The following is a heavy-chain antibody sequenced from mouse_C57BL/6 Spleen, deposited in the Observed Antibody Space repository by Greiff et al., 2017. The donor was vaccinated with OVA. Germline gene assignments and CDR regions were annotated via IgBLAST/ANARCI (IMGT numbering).Heavy chain of an antibody. J-gene: IGHJ4*01. V-gene: IGHV5-17*01. Sequence: EVNVVESGGGLVKPGGSLKLSCAASGFTFSDSGMHWVRQAPEKGLEWVAYISSGSSTIYYADTVKGRFTISSDNAKNTLFLQMTSLESEDTDMYYCARPIYYDYEDAMDYWGQGTSVTVSS. CDR1: GFTFSDSG. CDR2: ISSGSSTI. CDR3: ARPIYYDYEDAMDY. D-gene: IGHD2-4*01.